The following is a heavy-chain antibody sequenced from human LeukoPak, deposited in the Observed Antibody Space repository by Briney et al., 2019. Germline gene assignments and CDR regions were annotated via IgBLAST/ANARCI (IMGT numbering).Heavy chain of an antibody. CDR1: GYTFTSYG. Sequence: ASVNVSCKASGYTFTSYGISWVRQAPGQGLEWMGWISAYNGNTNYAQKLQGRVTMTTDTSTSTAYMELRSLRSDDTAVYYCARDPAYCGGDCYGYYGMDVWGQGTTVTVSS. CDR2: ISAYNGNT. J-gene: IGHJ6*02. V-gene: IGHV1-18*01. D-gene: IGHD2-21*02. CDR3: ARDPAYCGGDCYGYYGMDV.